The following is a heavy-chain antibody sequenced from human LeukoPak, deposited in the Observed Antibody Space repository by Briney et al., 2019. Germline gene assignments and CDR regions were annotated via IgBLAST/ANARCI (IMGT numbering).Heavy chain of an antibody. V-gene: IGHV4-34*01. CDR3: ARHRVTYCYGSGSSAYMDV. CDR2: INHSGST. D-gene: IGHD3-10*01. J-gene: IGHJ6*03. Sequence: SETLSLTCAVYGGSFSGYYWSWIRQPPGKGLEWIGEINHSGSTNYNPSLKSRVTISVDTSKNQFSLKLSSVTAADTAVYYCARHRVTYCYGSGSSAYMDVWGKGTTVTISS. CDR1: GGSFSGYY.